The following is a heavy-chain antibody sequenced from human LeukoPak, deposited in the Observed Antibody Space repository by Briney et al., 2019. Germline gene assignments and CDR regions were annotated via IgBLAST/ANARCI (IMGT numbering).Heavy chain of an antibody. J-gene: IGHJ4*02. CDR1: GFTFSSYA. D-gene: IGHD6-13*01. V-gene: IGHV3-23*01. Sequence: GGSLRLSCAASGFTFSSYAVTWVRQAPGKGLEWVSSITGSGDTTFYADSVKGRFTISRDNSKNTLYLQMHSLRAEDTAVYYCVKDYATIAAAANPLFDYWGQGALVTVSS. CDR3: VKDYATIAAAANPLFDY. CDR2: ITGSGDTT.